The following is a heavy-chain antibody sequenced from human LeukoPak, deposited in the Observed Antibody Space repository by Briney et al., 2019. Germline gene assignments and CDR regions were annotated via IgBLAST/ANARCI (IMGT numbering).Heavy chain of an antibody. D-gene: IGHD6-13*01. CDR3: AREAPYSSRWYYFDY. CDR1: GFSFSNYA. Sequence: PGGSLRLSCAASGFSFSNYAMSWVRQAPGKGLEGVSAIRGSGGSTYYADSVKGQFTISRDNSKNTLYLQMNSLRAEDTAVYYCAREAPYSSRWYYFDYWGQGTLVTVSS. CDR2: IRGSGGST. V-gene: IGHV3-23*01. J-gene: IGHJ4*02.